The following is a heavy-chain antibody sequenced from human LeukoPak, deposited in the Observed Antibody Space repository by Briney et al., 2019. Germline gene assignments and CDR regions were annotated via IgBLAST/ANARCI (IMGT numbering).Heavy chain of an antibody. CDR3: AKGSVYCSSTSCYPRDYFDY. J-gene: IGHJ4*02. V-gene: IGHV3-30*02. Sequence: HPGGSLRLSCAASGFTFSSFGTHWVRQAPGKGLAWVAFLGHEGTNKYYAESVKGRFTISRDDSKNTLYLQMNSLRAEDTAVYYCAKGSVYCSSTSCYPRDYFDYWGQGTLVTVSS. CDR1: GFTFSSFG. CDR2: LGHEGTNK. D-gene: IGHD2-2*01.